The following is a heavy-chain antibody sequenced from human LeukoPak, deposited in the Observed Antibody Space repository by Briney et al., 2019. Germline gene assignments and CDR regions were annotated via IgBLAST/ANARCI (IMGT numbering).Heavy chain of an antibody. D-gene: IGHD2-2*01. J-gene: IGHJ5*02. CDR1: HGSISSYY. Sequence: SETLSLTCSVSHGSISSYYWNWIRQSPGKGLEWLGYVYFNGDTKYSASLKSRVTMSVDTPNNKFSLRLNSVTAADSAVYYCARTVYCSSANCYPLDPWGQGTLVTVSS. V-gene: IGHV4-59*01. CDR3: ARTVYCSSANCYPLDP. CDR2: VYFNGDT.